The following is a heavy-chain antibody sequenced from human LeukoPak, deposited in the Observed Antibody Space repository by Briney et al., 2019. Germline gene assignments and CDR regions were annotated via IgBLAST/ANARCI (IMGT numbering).Heavy chain of an antibody. CDR2: FDPEDGET. Sequence: ASVKVSCKVSGYTLTELSMHWVRQAPGKGLEWMGGFDPEDGETIYAQKFQGRVTMTRDTSISTAYMELSRLRSDDTAVYYCASPLKEPPYSSGWYYFDYWGQGTLVTVSS. CDR3: ASPLKEPPYSSGWYYFDY. V-gene: IGHV1-24*01. CDR1: GYTLTELS. D-gene: IGHD6-19*01. J-gene: IGHJ4*02.